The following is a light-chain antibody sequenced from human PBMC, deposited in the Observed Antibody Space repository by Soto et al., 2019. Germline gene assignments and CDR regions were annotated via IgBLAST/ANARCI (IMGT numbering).Light chain of an antibody. CDR1: SSDVGGYVY. CDR3: CSYAGTYNVVL. J-gene: IGLJ3*02. V-gene: IGLV2-11*01. CDR2: DVN. Sequence: QSALTQPRSVSGSPGQSVTISCTGTSSDVGGYVYVSWYQQNPDKAPKLMIYDVNKRPSGVPDRFSGSKLGNTASLTISGLQAEDEADYYCCSYAGTYNVVLFGGGTKLTVL.